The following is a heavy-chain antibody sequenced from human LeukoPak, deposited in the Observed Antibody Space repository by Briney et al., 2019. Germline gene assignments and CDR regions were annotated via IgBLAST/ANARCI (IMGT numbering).Heavy chain of an antibody. CDR1: GYTFTSYY. CDR2: INPSGGST. V-gene: IGHV1-46*01. CDR3: ARANGSLWYWFDP. J-gene: IGHJ5*02. D-gene: IGHD2-21*01. Sequence: ASVKVSCKASGYTFTSYYMHWVRQAPGQGLEWMEIINPSGGSTSYAQKFQGRVTMTRDMSTSTVYMELSSLRSEDTAVYYCARANGSLWYWFDPWGQGTLVTVSS.